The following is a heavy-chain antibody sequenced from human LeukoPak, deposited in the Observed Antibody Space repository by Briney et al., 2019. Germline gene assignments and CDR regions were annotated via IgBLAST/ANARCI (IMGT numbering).Heavy chain of an antibody. D-gene: IGHD5-18*01. J-gene: IGHJ3*02. CDR3: ARDRTVDSYGYDPDAFDI. V-gene: IGHV3-66*01. CDR1: GFTVSTNY. Sequence: GGSLRLSCAASGFTVSTNYMTWIRQAPGKGLEWVSVMYTLGNTNYADSVRGRFTISRDNSKNTLYLQMNSLRAEDTAVYYCARDRTVDSYGYDPDAFDIWGQGTMVTVSS. CDR2: MYTLGNT.